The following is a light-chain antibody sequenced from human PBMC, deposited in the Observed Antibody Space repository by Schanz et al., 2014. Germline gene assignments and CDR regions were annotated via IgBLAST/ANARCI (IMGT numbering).Light chain of an antibody. J-gene: IGLJ3*02. CDR1: SSDVGGYNY. Sequence: QSALTQPPSASGSPGQSVTISCTGTSSDVGGYNYVSWYQQHPGKAPKLMIYEVTNRPSGVPARFSGSKSGNTASLTISGLQAEDESDYYCSSFTSSSTWVFGGGTKLTVL. V-gene: IGLV2-18*02. CDR3: SSFTSSSTWV. CDR2: EVT.